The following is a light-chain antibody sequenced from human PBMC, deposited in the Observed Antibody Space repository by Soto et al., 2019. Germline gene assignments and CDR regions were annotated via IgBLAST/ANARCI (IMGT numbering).Light chain of an antibody. CDR2: GAS. V-gene: IGKV1-39*01. J-gene: IGKJ1*01. CDR3: QQSYSIPWT. CDR1: QTISSY. Sequence: DIPMTQSPSSLSASVGDRVTITCRASQTISSYLNWYQQKPGKAPKLLIYGASSLQSGVPSRFSGSGSGTDFTLTISSLQPEDSATYYCQQSYSIPWTFGQGTKVEIK.